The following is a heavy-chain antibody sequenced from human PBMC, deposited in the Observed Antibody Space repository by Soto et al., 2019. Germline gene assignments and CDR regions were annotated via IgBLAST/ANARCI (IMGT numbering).Heavy chain of an antibody. Sequence: QVQLVQSGAEVKKPGASVKVLCKASGYTFTNSGTSWVRQAPGQGLEWMGWISPYNGNTNYAQKVQGRVLMTSDTASRTAYMELRSLRSDDTSVYYCARASVYGDYDFDYWGQGALITVSS. D-gene: IGHD4-17*01. CDR3: ARASVYGDYDFDY. J-gene: IGHJ4*02. CDR1: GYTFTNSG. V-gene: IGHV1-18*04. CDR2: ISPYNGNT.